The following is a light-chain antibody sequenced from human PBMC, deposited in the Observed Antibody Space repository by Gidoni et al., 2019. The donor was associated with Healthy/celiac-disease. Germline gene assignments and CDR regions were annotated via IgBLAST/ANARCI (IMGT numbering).Light chain of an antibody. J-gene: IGLJ3*02. V-gene: IGLV3-25*03. CDR3: QSADSSGTYWV. CDR2: KDS. Sequence: SYELTQPPSVSVSPGQTARITCSGDALPKQYAYWYQQKSGQAPVLGIYKDSERPSGIPERFSGSSSGTTVTLTISGGQAEDEADYYCQSADSSGTYWVFGGGTKLTVL. CDR1: ALPKQY.